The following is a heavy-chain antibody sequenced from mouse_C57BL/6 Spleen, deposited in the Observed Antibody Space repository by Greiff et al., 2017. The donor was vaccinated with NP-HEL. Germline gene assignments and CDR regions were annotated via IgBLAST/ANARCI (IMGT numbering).Heavy chain of an antibody. V-gene: IGHV1-72*01. Sequence: VKLQQPGAELVKPGASVKLSCKASGYTFTSYWMHWVKQRPGRGLEWIGWIDPNSGGTKYNEKFKSKATLTVDKPSSTAYMQLSSLTSEDSAVYYCARGDYDYDDYYAMDYWGQGTSVTVSS. CDR3: ARGDYDYDDYYAMDY. CDR1: GYTFTSYW. CDR2: IDPNSGGT. D-gene: IGHD2-4*01. J-gene: IGHJ4*01.